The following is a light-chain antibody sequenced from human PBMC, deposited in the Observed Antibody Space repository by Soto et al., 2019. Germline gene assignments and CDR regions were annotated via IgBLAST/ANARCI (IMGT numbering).Light chain of an antibody. V-gene: IGLV2-14*01. Sequence: QSVLTQPASVSGSPGQSITISCTGTSSDVGRYNYVSWYQQHPGRAPKLIIYEVSNRPSGVSDRFSGSKSGTVASLTISGHQAADEADYYCGSYTTTYVRIFGTGTKLTVL. CDR1: SSDVGRYNY. J-gene: IGLJ1*01. CDR2: EVS. CDR3: GSYTTTYVRI.